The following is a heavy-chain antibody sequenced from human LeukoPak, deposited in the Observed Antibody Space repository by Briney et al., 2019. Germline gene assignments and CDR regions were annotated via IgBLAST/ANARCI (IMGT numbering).Heavy chain of an antibody. J-gene: IGHJ4*02. CDR3: TTGYCSSTSCYTNDFDY. V-gene: IGHV3-15*01. D-gene: IGHD2-2*02. Sequence: GGSLRLSCAASGFTFSSYAMSWVRQAPGKGLEWVGRIKSKTDGGTTDYAAPVKGRFTISRDDSKNTLYLQMNSLKTEDTAVYYCTTGYCSSTSCYTNDFDYWGQGTLVTVSS. CDR1: GFTFSSYA. CDR2: IKSKTDGGTT.